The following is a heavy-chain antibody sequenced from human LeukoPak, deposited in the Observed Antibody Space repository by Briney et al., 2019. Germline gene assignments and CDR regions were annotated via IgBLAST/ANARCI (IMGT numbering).Heavy chain of an antibody. Sequence: PGGSLRLSCAASGFTFSSYSMNWVRQAPGKGLEWVSSISSSSSYIYYADSVEGRFTISRDNAKNSLFLQMNSLRADDTAVYYCAREVVIFPDYYYYGMDVWGQGTTVTVSS. V-gene: IGHV3-21*04. CDR1: GFTFSSYS. J-gene: IGHJ6*02. CDR2: ISSSSSYI. D-gene: IGHD2/OR15-2a*01. CDR3: AREVVIFPDYYYYGMDV.